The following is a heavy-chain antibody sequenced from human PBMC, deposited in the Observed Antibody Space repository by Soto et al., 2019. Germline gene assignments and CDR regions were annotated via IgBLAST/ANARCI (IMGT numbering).Heavy chain of an antibody. CDR3: ARAPGDYVVYNWFDP. V-gene: IGHV1-69*06. CDR1: GGTFSSYA. CDR2: IIPIFGTA. D-gene: IGHD4-17*01. J-gene: IGHJ5*02. Sequence: SVKVSCKASGGTFSSYAISWVRQAPGQGLEWMGGIIPIFGTANYAQKFQGRVTITADKSTSTAYMELSSLRSEDTAVYYCARAPGDYVVYNWFDPWGQGTLVTVSS.